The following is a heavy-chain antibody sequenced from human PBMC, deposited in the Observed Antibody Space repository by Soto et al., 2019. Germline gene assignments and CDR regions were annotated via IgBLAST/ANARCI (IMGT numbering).Heavy chain of an antibody. J-gene: IGHJ4*02. V-gene: IGHV1-24*01. CDR3: ATTSYYYDGSRYFFDY. Sequence: GASVKVSCKVSGYTLTELGMHWVRQAPGKGLEWMGGFDPEVGETIYAQKFQGRVSMTEDISTDTAYMELSSLRSEDTAVYYCATTSYYYDGSRYFFDYWGQGTLVTVSS. D-gene: IGHD3-22*01. CDR1: GYTLTELG. CDR2: FDPEVGET.